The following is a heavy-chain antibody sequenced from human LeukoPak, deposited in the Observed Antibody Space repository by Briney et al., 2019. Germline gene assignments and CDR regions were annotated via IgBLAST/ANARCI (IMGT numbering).Heavy chain of an antibody. CDR3: ARGKLGLRYFDWYYFDY. CDR1: GYTFTNYG. Sequence: GASVKVSCKASGYTFTNYGISWVRQAPGQGLEWTGWISAYNGNTNYAQKLQGRVTMTTDTSTSTAYMELRSLRSDDTAVYYCARGKLGLRYFDWYYFDYWGQGTLVTVST. V-gene: IGHV1-18*04. CDR2: ISAYNGNT. J-gene: IGHJ4*02. D-gene: IGHD3-9*01.